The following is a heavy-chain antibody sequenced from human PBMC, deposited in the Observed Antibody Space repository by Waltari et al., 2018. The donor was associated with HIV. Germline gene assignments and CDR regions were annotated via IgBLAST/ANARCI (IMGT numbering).Heavy chain of an antibody. V-gene: IGHV3-48*03. CDR2: ISATGHNI. Sequence: DVQLVESGGGLVQPGGSLGLSCAASGFTPINFDWYWVRPGPGAGLEWVSYISATGHNIYYADSVQGRFTISRDNVRNILHLRIDDLRVDDTATYYCVRGGAAWSAGGFQVAQPGPWGQGALVTVSS. J-gene: IGHJ5*02. CDR3: VRGGAAWSAGGFQVAQPGP. D-gene: IGHD2-15*01. CDR1: GFTPINFD.